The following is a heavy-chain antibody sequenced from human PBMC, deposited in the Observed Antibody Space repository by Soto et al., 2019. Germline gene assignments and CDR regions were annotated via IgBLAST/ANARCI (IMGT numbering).Heavy chain of an antibody. CDR1: GGTFGRNT. D-gene: IGHD7-27*01. CDR2: IVPIFGTF. J-gene: IGHJ4*02. CDR3: ARDLNWALDY. Sequence: QVHLVQSGAEVKKPGSSVRVSCTVSGGTFGRNTIVWVRQAPEQGLECMGHIVPIFGTFKYAQKFQGRVTFTADESPTTAYMHLSSLTSEDTAVYFCARDLNWALDYWGQGTLVTVSS. V-gene: IGHV1-69*01.